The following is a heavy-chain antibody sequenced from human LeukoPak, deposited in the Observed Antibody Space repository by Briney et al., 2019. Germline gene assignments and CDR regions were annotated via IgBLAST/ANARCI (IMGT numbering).Heavy chain of an antibody. CDR3: ARDFRGYSGYGYFDAFDI. CDR2: IYSDGST. J-gene: IGHJ3*02. D-gene: IGHD5-12*01. Sequence: PGGSLRLSCAASGFTVRSNYMSWVRQAPGKGLEWVSIIYSDGSTYYADSMKGRSTISRDNSKNTLYLQMNSLRAEDTAVYYCARDFRGYSGYGYFDAFDIWGQGTMVTVSS. V-gene: IGHV3-53*05. CDR1: GFTVRSNY.